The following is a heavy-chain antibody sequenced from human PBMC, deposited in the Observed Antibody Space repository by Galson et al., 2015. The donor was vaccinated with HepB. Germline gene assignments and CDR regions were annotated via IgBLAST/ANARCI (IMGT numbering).Heavy chain of an antibody. CDR3: ARDPTTSTNYGMDV. CDR2: ISAYNGNT. D-gene: IGHD4-17*01. J-gene: IGHJ6*02. V-gene: IGHV1-18*01. Sequence: SVKVSCKASGYTFTSYGISWVRQAPGQGLEWMGWISAYNGNTNYAQKLQGRVTMTTDTSTSTAYMELRSLRSDDTAVYYCARDPTTSTNYGMDVWGQGTTVTVSS. CDR1: GYTFTSYG.